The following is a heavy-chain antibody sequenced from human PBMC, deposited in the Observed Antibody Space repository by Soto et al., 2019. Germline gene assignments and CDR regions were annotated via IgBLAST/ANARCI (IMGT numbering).Heavy chain of an antibody. V-gene: IGHV4-59*01. CDR2: VYYTGTT. D-gene: IGHD4-17*01. J-gene: IGHJ5*02. Sequence: PSETLSLTCTVSGGSIGSYHWSRVRQPPGKGLEWIASVYYTGTTNYNPSLGSRVTISIDAPENQISLKLTSVTAADTAFYYCARDTVLTGMFDLWGQGTLVTVSS. CDR1: GGSIGSYH. CDR3: ARDTVLTGMFDL.